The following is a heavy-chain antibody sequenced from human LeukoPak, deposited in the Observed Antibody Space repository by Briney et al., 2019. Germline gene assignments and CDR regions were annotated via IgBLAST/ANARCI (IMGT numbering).Heavy chain of an antibody. CDR2: ISSTSSYI. V-gene: IGHV3-21*01. CDR1: GFTFSSYY. J-gene: IGHJ4*02. CDR3: ARGYSSGWSAIDY. Sequence: GGSLRLSCAASGFTFSSYYMNWVRQAPGRGLEWVSSISSTSSYIYYADSVKGRFTTSRDNADNSLYLQMNSLRAEDTAVYYCARGYSSGWSAIDYWGQGTLVTVSS. D-gene: IGHD6-19*01.